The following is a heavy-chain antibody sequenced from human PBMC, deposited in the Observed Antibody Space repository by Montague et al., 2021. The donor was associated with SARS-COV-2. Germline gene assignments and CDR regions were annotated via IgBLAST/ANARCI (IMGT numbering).Heavy chain of an antibody. J-gene: IGHJ2*01. CDR2: ISSNGKT. D-gene: IGHD3-22*01. CDR1: GSSINDHY. Sequence: SETLSLTCTVSGSSINDHYRSWIRQSPGKGLEWIGYISSNGKTNHNPSLKSRVTLSADASRNEFSLKLDSVTAADTAVYFCARRGYYDSAGYHWHLDLWGRGMLVTVSS. V-gene: IGHV4-4*09. CDR3: ARRGYYDSAGYHWHLDL.